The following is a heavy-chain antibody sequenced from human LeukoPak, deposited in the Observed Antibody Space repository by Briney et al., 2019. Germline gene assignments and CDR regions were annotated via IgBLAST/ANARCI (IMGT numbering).Heavy chain of an antibody. CDR2: ISSSSSYI. J-gene: IGHJ4*02. V-gene: IGHV3-21*01. D-gene: IGHD3-22*01. Sequence: GGSLRLSCAASGFTFSSYSMNWVRQAPGKGLEWVSSISSSSSYIYYADSVKGRFTISRDNAKNSLYLQMNSLRAEDTAVYYCARVYDSREYYFDYWGQETLVTVSS. CDR1: GFTFSSYS. CDR3: ARVYDSREYYFDY.